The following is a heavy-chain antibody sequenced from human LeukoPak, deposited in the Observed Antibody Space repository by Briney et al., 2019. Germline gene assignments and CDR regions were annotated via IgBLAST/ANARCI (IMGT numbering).Heavy chain of an antibody. Sequence: ASVKVSCKASGYTFTGYYMHWVRQAPAQGLEWMGWINPNSGGTNYAQKFQGRVTMTRDTSISTAYMELSRLRSDDTAVYYCARERYSSSWSPSSFDYWGQGTLVTVSS. D-gene: IGHD6-13*01. V-gene: IGHV1-2*02. CDR2: INPNSGGT. J-gene: IGHJ4*02. CDR3: ARERYSSSWSPSSFDY. CDR1: GYTFTGYY.